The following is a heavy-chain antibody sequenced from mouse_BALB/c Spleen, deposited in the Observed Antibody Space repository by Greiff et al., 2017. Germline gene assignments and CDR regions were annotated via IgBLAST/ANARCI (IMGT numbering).Heavy chain of an antibody. D-gene: IGHD2-14*01. Sequence: EVQLLESGAELVKPGASVKLSCTASGFNITDSYMHWVKQRPEQGLEWIGRIDPANGNTKSDPKFQGKATITADTSSNTAYLQLSSLTSEDTAVYYCAREGYDGKSFAYWGQGTLVTVSA. V-gene: IGHV14-3*02. CDR2: IDPANGNT. CDR1: GFNITDSY. J-gene: IGHJ3*01. CDR3: AREGYDGKSFAY.